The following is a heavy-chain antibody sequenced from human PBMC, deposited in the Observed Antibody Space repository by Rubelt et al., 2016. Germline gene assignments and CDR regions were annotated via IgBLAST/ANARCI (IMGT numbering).Heavy chain of an antibody. D-gene: IGHD2-2*01. V-gene: IGHV1-18*01. CDR2: IRTYNGNT. CDR3: ARGYCSSANCLFNWFDP. Sequence: QVQLVQSGAEVKKPGASVEVSCKASGYTFTTYGISWVRQAPGQGLEWMGWIRTYNGNTNYAQKPQGRGTMTTDTSTSTAYMERRSLRADDTAMYFCARGYCSSANCLFNWFDPWGQGTLVTVSS. CDR1: GYTFTTYG. J-gene: IGHJ5*02.